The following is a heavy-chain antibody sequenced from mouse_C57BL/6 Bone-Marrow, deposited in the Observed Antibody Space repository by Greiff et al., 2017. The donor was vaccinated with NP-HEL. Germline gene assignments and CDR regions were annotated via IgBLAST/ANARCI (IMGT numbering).Heavy chain of an antibody. CDR1: GYTFTSYG. J-gene: IGHJ2*01. CDR2: IYPRSGNT. CDR3: ARPPPSLYSGSSYDDY. Sequence: QVQLQQSGAGLARPGASVKLSCKASGYTFTSYGISWVKQRTGQGLEWIGEIYPRSGNTYYNEKFKGKATLTADKSSSTAYMELRSLTSEDSAVYFCARPPPSLYSGSSYDDYWGQGTTLTDSS. V-gene: IGHV1-81*01. D-gene: IGHD1-1*01.